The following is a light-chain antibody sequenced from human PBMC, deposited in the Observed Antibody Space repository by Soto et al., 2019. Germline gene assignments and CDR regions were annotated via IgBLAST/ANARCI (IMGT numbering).Light chain of an antibody. Sequence: DIVMNQSPDSLAVSLGERATINCKYSQSVLYSSNYKNELAWYQQKPVQPPKLLIYWASTRVSGVPDRFSGSGSGTDFTLPISSLQAEDVAFYCCQQYYSTPRLTFGGGPKVEIK. CDR2: WAS. CDR3: QQYYSTPRLT. CDR1: QSVLYSSNYKNE. J-gene: IGKJ4*01. V-gene: IGKV4-1*01.